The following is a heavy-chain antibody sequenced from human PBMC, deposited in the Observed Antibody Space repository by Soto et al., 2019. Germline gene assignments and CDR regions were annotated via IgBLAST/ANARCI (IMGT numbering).Heavy chain of an antibody. CDR2: IWYDGSNK. J-gene: IGHJ6*02. V-gene: IGHV3-33*01. CDR3: ARGGSGSYYNPHGYKYGMDV. Sequence: PGGSLRLSCAASGFTFSSYGMHWVRQAPGKGLEWVAVIWYDGSNKYYADSVKGRFTISRDNSKNTLYLQMNSLRAEDTAVYYCARGGSGSYYNPHGYKYGMDVWGQGTTVTVSS. CDR1: GFTFSSYG. D-gene: IGHD3-10*01.